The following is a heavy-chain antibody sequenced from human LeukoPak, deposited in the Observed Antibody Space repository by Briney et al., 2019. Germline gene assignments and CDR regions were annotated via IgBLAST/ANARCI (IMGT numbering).Heavy chain of an antibody. V-gene: IGHV4-34*01. CDR2: INHSGST. D-gene: IGHD3-10*01. Sequence: SETLSLTCAVYGGSFSGYYWSWIRQPPGKGLEWIGEINHSGSTNYNPSLKSRVTISVDTSKNQFSLKLSSVTAADTAVYYCATGSLRITMVRGVMEAWYYFDYWGQGTLVTVSS. CDR1: GGSFSGYY. J-gene: IGHJ4*02. CDR3: ATGSLRITMVRGVMEAWYYFDY.